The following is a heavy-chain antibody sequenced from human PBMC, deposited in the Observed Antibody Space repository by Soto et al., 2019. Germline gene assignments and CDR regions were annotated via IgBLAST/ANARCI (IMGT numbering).Heavy chain of an antibody. CDR3: ARGERYYYDSSGYPRFYYYYGMAV. V-gene: IGHV1-8*01. D-gene: IGHD3-22*01. J-gene: IGHJ6*02. Sequence: ASVKVSCKASGYTFTSYDINWVRQATGQGLEWMGWMNPNSGNTGYAQKFQGRVTMTRNTSISTAYMELSSLRSEDTAVYYCARGERYYYDSSGYPRFYYYYGMAVWGQGTTVTVSS. CDR1: GYTFTSYD. CDR2: MNPNSGNT.